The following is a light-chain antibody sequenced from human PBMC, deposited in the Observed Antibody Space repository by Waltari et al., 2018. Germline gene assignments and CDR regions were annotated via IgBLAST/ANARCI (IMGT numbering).Light chain of an antibody. V-gene: IGKV4-1*01. CDR2: WAS. CDR3: QQYYSTPRRT. Sequence: DIVMTQSPDSLAVSLGERATINCKSSQSVLYSSNNKNYLAWYQQKQGQPPKLLISWASTRESGVPDRFSGSGSGTDFTLTISSLQAEDVAVYYCQQYYSTPRRTFGQGTKLEIK. CDR1: QSVLYSSNNKNY. J-gene: IGKJ2*02.